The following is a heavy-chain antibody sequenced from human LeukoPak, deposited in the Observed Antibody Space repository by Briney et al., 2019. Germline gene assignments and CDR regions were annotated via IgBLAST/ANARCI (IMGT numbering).Heavy chain of an antibody. J-gene: IGHJ4*02. CDR3: ARDSRDDYGDYVGFDY. D-gene: IGHD4-17*01. CDR2: IYSGGST. V-gene: IGHV3-66*01. Sequence: GGSLRLSCAASGFTVSSNYMSWVRQAPGKGLEWVSVIYSGGSTYYADSVKGRFTISRDNSKNTLYLQMNSLRAEDTAVYYCARDSRDDYGDYVGFDYWGQGPLVTVSS. CDR1: GFTVSSNY.